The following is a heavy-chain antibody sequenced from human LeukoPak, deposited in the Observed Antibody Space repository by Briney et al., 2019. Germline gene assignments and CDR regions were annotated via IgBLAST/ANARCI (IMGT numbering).Heavy chain of an antibody. CDR2: ISSSGSTI. CDR3: ARAPDSSGYYSYYFDY. V-gene: IGHV3-11*01. CDR1: GFTFSDYY. D-gene: IGHD3-22*01. J-gene: IGHJ4*02. Sequence: GGSLRLSCAASGFTFSDYYMSWIRQAPGKGLEWVSYISSSGSTIYYADSVKGRFTVSRDNAKNSLYLQMNSLRAEDTAVYYCARAPDSSGYYSYYFDYWGQGTLVTVSS.